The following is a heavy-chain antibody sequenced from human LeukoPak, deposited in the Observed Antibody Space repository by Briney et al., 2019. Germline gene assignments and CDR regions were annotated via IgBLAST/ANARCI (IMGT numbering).Heavy chain of an antibody. J-gene: IGHJ6*02. D-gene: IGHD2-15*01. CDR1: GVTVSSNY. V-gene: IGHV3-53*01. Sequence: GGSLRLSCAASGVTVSSNYMSWVRQAPGKGLEWVSVTYSGGSTYYADSVKGRFTISRDNSKNTLYLQMSSLKIEDTAVYYCARRYCSDGSCGFDVWGQGTTVTVSS. CDR2: TYSGGST. CDR3: ARRYCSDGSCGFDV.